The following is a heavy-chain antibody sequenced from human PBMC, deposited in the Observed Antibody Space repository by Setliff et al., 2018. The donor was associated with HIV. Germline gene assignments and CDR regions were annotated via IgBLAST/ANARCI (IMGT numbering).Heavy chain of an antibody. CDR2: INYNEKT. V-gene: IGHV4-39*07. Sequence: PSETLSLTCTVSGGSASNSRYYWAWIRQPPGKGLEYIGSINYNEKTYYNPSLKSRVTISIDTSKNQFSLNLTSVTAADTAVYYCARKEKGGAFDIWGLGTLVTVSS. J-gene: IGHJ3*02. CDR1: GGSASNSRYY. CDR3: ARKEKGGAFDI.